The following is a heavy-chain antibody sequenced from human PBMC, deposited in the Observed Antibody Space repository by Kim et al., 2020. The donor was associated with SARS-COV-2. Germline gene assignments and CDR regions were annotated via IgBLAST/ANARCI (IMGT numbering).Heavy chain of an antibody. CDR2: IYHSGST. CDR1: GYSISSGYY. J-gene: IGHJ5*02. CDR3: ARDLPITMMGSNWFGP. V-gene: IGHV4-38-2*02. Sequence: SETLSLTCTVSGYSISSGYYWGWIRQPPGKGLEWIGSIYHSGSTYYNPSLKSRVTISVDTSKNQFSLKLSSVTAADTAVYYCARDLPITMMGSNWFGPWG. D-gene: IGHD3-22*01.